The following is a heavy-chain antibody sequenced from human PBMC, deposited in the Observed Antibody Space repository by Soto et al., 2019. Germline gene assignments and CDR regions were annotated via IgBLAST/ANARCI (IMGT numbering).Heavy chain of an antibody. J-gene: IGHJ5*01. V-gene: IGHV3-30*18. CDR3: AKDRVVAGIGEFDS. CDR1: GFTFSSYA. CDR2: ISYDGSNK. D-gene: IGHD6-19*01. Sequence: GGSLRLSCAASGFTFSSYAMHWVRQAPGKGLEWVAVISYDGSNKYYGDSVKGRFTISRDNSKNTLSLQMNSLRVEDTAVYYCAKDRVVAGIGEFDSWGQGTLVTVSS.